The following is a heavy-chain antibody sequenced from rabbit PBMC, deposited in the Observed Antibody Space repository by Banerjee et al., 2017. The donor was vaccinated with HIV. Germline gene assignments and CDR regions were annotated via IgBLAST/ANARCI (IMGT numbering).Heavy chain of an antibody. CDR1: GFFLSSFFL. Sequence: QAPLEESGGDLVKLEGSRTRACKASGFFLSSFFLCWVRQAPGKGLEWIGCISTSTVNTYYATWAKGRFTISKTSSTTMTLQMTSLTAADTATYFCARHVHFVGSDLWGQCTLVTVS. J-gene: IGHJ3*01. D-gene: IGHD3-1*01. V-gene: IGHV1S45*01. CDR3: ARHVHFVGSDL. CDR2: ISTSTVNT.